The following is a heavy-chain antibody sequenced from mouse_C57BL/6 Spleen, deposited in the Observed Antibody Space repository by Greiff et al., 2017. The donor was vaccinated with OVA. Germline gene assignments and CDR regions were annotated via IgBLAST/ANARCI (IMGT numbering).Heavy chain of an antibody. Sequence: VQLKQSGPELVKPGASVKISCKASGYSFTGYYMNWVKQSPEKSLEWIGEINPSTGGTTYNQKFKAKATLTVDKSSSTAYMQLKSLTSEDSAVYYCARGIYDGYFYWYFDVWGTGTTVTVSS. CDR1: GYSFTGYY. J-gene: IGHJ1*03. V-gene: IGHV1-42*01. CDR3: ARGIYDGYFYWYFDV. D-gene: IGHD2-3*01. CDR2: INPSTGGT.